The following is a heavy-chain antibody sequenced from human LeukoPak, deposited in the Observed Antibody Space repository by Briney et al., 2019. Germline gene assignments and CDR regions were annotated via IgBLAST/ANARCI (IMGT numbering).Heavy chain of an antibody. J-gene: IGHJ5*02. D-gene: IGHD3-3*01. CDR3: AKAGLAYYDFWSGYSWFDP. CDR2: ISWNSGSI. Sequence: GGSLILSCAASGFTFDDYAMHWVRQAPGKGLEWVSGISWNSGSIGYADSVKGRFTISRDNAKNSLYLQMNSLRAEDMALYYCAKAGLAYYDFWSGYSWFDPWGQGTLVTVSS. V-gene: IGHV3-9*03. CDR1: GFTFDDYA.